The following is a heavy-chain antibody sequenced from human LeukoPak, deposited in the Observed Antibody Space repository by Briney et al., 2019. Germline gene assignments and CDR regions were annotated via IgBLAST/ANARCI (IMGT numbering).Heavy chain of an antibody. J-gene: IGHJ4*02. D-gene: IGHD4-17*01. CDR1: GYTFTTYG. CDR3: AREIYGRFDF. V-gene: IGHV1-18*01. Sequence: ASVKVSCKASGYTFTTYGISWVRQAPGQGLEWMGWINPYNGNTNYAQKPQGKVTLTTDTSTSTGYMELRSLRSDDTAVYYCAREIYGRFDFWGQGTLVTVSS. CDR2: INPYNGNT.